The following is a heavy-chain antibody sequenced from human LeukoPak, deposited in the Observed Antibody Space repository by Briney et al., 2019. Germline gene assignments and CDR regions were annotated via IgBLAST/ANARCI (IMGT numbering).Heavy chain of an antibody. V-gene: IGHV1-69*13. D-gene: IGHD1-26*01. CDR1: GGTFSSYA. CDR2: IIPIFGTA. J-gene: IGHJ4*02. CDR3: ARARVGATYAFDY. Sequence: SVKVSCKASGGTFSSYAISWVRQAPGQGLEWMGGIIPIFGTANYAQKFQGRVTITADESTSTAYMELSSLRSEDTAVYYCARARVGATYAFDYWGQGTLVTVSS.